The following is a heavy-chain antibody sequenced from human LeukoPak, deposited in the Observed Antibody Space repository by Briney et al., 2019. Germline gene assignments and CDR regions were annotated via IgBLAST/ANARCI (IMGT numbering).Heavy chain of an antibody. CDR2: LNPNSGGT. J-gene: IGHJ5*02. CDR3: ARAGIAAAGSLRFDP. Sequence: ASVKVSCKPSGYTFIGYYIHWVRQAPGQGLEWVGWLNPNSGGTNYAQKFQGRVTMTRDTSISTAYMELSRLRSDDTAVYYCARAGIAAAGSLRFDPWGQGTLVTVSS. D-gene: IGHD6-13*01. CDR1: GYTFIGYY. V-gene: IGHV1-2*02.